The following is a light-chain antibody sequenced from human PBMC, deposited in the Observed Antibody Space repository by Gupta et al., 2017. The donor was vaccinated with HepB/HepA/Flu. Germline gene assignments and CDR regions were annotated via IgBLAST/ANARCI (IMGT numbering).Light chain of an antibody. CDR3: QQYSSYSWT. J-gene: IGKJ1*01. CDR2: KAS. CDR1: QSISSW. V-gene: IGKV1-5*03. Sequence: IQMTQSPSTLSASVGDRVTITCRASQSISSWLAWYQQKPGKAPKLLIYKASTLDSGVPSRFSGSGSGTEFPLTISNLQPDAFGNYYCQQYSSYSWTFGQGTKVAIK.